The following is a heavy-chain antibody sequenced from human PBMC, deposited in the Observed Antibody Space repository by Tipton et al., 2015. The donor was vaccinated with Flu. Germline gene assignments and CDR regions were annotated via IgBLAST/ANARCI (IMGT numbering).Heavy chain of an antibody. J-gene: IGHJ4*02. CDR2: IYSGDST. V-gene: IGHV3-53*01. CDR1: GFTVSSSY. CDR3: ARDWNGDYVIDY. Sequence: SLRLSCAASGFTVSSSYMSWVRQAPGKGLEWVSVIYSGDSTYYADSVKGRFTISTDNSNNTLYLQMNSLRAEDTAIYYCARDWNGDYVIDYWGQGTLFTVSS. D-gene: IGHD4-17*01.